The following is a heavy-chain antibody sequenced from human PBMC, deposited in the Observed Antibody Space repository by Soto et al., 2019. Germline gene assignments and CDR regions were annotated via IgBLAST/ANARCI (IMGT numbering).Heavy chain of an antibody. CDR3: ARDPDSDTDYYYYGMDV. Sequence: ASVKVCCKASGYTFTSYAMHWVRQAPGQRLEWMGWINAGNGNTKYSQKFQGRVTITRDTSASTAYMELSSLRSEDTAVYYCARDPDSDTDYYYYGMDVWGQGTTVTVS. V-gene: IGHV1-3*01. CDR2: INAGNGNT. J-gene: IGHJ6*02. CDR1: GYTFTSYA. D-gene: IGHD2-8*02.